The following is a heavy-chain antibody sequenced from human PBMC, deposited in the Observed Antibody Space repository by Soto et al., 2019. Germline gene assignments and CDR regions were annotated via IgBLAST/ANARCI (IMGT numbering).Heavy chain of an antibody. Sequence: GGSLRLSCLGSGFTFGDYAVSWVRQAPGKGLEWVSFIRTKAYGGAPDYAASVKGRFTLSGDDSKSIVYLQMHSLQTEDTAVYFCSRVSGYSYGYSFGMDAWGQGTTVTVSS. CDR1: GFTFGDYA. CDR2: IRTKAYGGAP. CDR3: SRVSGYSYGYSFGMDA. D-gene: IGHD5-18*01. J-gene: IGHJ6*02. V-gene: IGHV3-49*04.